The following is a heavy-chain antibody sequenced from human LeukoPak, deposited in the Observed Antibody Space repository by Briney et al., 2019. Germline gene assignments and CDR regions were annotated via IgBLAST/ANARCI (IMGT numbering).Heavy chain of an antibody. Sequence: ASVKVSCKASGYTFTDYYIHWVRQAPGQGLEWMGWINPNSGGTNYAQKFQGRVTMTRDTSISTAYMELSRLRSDDTAVYYCARTWGFWSGYYDYWGQGTLVTVSS. CDR2: INPNSGGT. V-gene: IGHV1-2*02. D-gene: IGHD3-3*01. CDR1: GYTFTDYY. CDR3: ARTWGFWSGYYDY. J-gene: IGHJ4*02.